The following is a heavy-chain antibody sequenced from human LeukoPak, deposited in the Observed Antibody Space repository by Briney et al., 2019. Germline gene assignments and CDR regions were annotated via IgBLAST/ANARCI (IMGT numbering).Heavy chain of an antibody. CDR2: INGGNGNT. Sequence: ASVKVSCTASGYTFTSFAMHWVRQAPGQGLEWMGWINGGNGNTKYSQKFQGRVTITRDTSATTAYMELSSLRSEDTAVYYCAPHYYDSRGYPSWGQGTLVTVSS. V-gene: IGHV1-3*01. D-gene: IGHD3-22*01. CDR1: GYTFTSFA. J-gene: IGHJ5*02. CDR3: APHYYDSRGYPS.